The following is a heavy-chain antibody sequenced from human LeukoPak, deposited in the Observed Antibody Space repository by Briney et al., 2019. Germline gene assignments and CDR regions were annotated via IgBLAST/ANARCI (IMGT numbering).Heavy chain of an antibody. V-gene: IGHV3-48*04. J-gene: IGHJ6*03. CDR2: ISTSSSTI. D-gene: IGHD5-18*01. CDR1: GFTFSDYT. CDR3: ARIPSGYTLGYGYYYYYMDV. Sequence: GGSLRLSCEVSGFTFSDYTMTWVRQAPGKGLEWVSYISTSSSTIYYADSVKGRFTISRDNTKTSLYLQMNSLRAEDTAVYYCARIPSGYTLGYGYYYYYMDVWGKGATVTVSS.